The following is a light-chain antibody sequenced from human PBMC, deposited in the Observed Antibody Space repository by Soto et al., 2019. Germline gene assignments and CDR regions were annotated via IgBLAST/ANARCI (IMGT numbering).Light chain of an antibody. CDR1: SSDVGGHDY. CDR2: HVT. CDR3: SSYTSSSTFV. V-gene: IGLV2-14*01. J-gene: IGLJ1*01. Sequence: QSALTQSASVSGSPGQSITISCTGTSSDVGGHDYVSWYQQHPGKAPTLMIYHVTNRPSGVSSRFSGSKSGNTAFLIISGLQAEDEADYYCSSYTSSSTFVFVTGTKLTVL.